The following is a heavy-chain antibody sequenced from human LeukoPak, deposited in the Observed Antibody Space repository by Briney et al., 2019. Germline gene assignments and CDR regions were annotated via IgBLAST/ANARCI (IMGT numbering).Heavy chain of an antibody. Sequence: PSETLSLTCTVSGGSISSYYWSWIRQPPGKGLEWIGYIYYSGSTNYNPSLKSRVTISVDTSKNQFSLKLSSVTAADTAVYYCARRAGIYYFDYWGQGTLVTVSS. CDR2: IYYSGST. D-gene: IGHD1-26*01. CDR1: GGSISSYY. V-gene: IGHV4-59*08. J-gene: IGHJ4*02. CDR3: ARRAGIYYFDY.